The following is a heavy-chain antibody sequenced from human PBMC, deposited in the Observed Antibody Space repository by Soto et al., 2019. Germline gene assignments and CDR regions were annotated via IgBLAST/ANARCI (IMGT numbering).Heavy chain of an antibody. CDR1: GFTFSSYW. J-gene: IGHJ4*02. D-gene: IGHD7-27*01. CDR2: IKRDGSET. Sequence: GGSLRLSCAASGFTFSSYWMSWVRQAPGKGLEWVANIKRDGSETYYVDSVKGRFTISRDNAKNSLYLQMNSLRAEDTAVYYCTRVKPPNCGFKYAFDFWGQGTMVTVSS. CDR3: TRVKPPNCGFKYAFDF. V-gene: IGHV3-7*03.